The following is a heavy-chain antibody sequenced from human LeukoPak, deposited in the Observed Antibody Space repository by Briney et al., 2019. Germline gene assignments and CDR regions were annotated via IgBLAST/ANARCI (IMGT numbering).Heavy chain of an antibody. D-gene: IGHD3/OR15-3a*01. Sequence: GGSLRLSCAASGFTFSSYWMHWVRQAPGKGLAWVSRINSDGSSTSYADSVKGRFTISRDNAKNTLYLQMNSLRAEDTAVYYCARDLGLPLDYWGQGTLVTVSS. CDR1: GFTFSSYW. CDR2: INSDGSST. CDR3: ARDLGLPLDY. J-gene: IGHJ4*02. V-gene: IGHV3-74*01.